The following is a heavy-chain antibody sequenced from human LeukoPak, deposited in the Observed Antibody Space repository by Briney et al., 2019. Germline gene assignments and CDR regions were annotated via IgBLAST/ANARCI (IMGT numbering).Heavy chain of an antibody. Sequence: SVTVSCKASGGTFSIYAISWVRQAPGQGLEWMGGIIPIFGTANYAQKFQGRVTITADESTSTAYMELSSLRSEDTAVYYCARDGVVGAVSLYMDVWGKGTTVTVSS. D-gene: IGHD1-26*01. CDR3: ARDGVVGAVSLYMDV. CDR2: IIPIFGTA. J-gene: IGHJ6*03. CDR1: GGTFSIYA. V-gene: IGHV1-69*13.